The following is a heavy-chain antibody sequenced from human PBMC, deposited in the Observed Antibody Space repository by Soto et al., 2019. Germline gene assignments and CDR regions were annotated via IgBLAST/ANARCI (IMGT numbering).Heavy chain of an antibody. CDR1: GGTFSSYA. V-gene: IGHV1-69*13. D-gene: IGHD2-2*01. CDR3: ARHVPYCSSTSHCAYGIDV. J-gene: IGHJ6*02. CDR2: IIPIFGTA. Sequence: ASVKVSCKASGGTFSSYAISWVRQAPGQGLDWMGGIIPIFGTANYAQKFQGRVTITADESTSTAYMELSSLRSEDTAVYYCARHVPYCSSTSHCAYGIDVWGQGTTVTVSS.